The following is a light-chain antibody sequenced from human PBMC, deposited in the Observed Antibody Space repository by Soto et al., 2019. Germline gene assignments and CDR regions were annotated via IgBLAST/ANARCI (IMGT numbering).Light chain of an antibody. V-gene: IGKV3-15*01. CDR2: NAS. Sequence: EIVMTQSPATLSVSPGERVTLSCRASQSVSSKLAWYQQEPGQAPRLLIYNASTRATGIPARFSGSGSGTEFTLTISSLQSEDFAVYYCQQYNNWPPLTFGGGTKVDIK. CDR3: QQYNNWPPLT. CDR1: QSVSSK. J-gene: IGKJ4*01.